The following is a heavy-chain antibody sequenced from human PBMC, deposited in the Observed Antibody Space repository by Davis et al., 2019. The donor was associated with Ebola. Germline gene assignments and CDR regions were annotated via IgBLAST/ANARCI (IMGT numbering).Heavy chain of an antibody. J-gene: IGHJ4*02. CDR3: SRESQTSTYGIDS. V-gene: IGHV4-4*02. CDR2: IHHSGTT. Sequence: SETLSLTCAVSGASISSPNWWSWVRQTPGKGLEWIGEIHHSGTTNYEPSLRSRLPMSVDKSKNQFSLELRSVTAADTAVYYCSRESQTSTYGIDSWGQGTLVTVSS. D-gene: IGHD2-2*01. CDR1: GASISSPNW.